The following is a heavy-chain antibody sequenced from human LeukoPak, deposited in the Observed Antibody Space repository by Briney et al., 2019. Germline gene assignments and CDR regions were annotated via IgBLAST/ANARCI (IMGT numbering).Heavy chain of an antibody. D-gene: IGHD2-15*01. CDR2: IKQDGSEK. CDR1: GFTFSSYW. Sequence: GGSLRLSCAASGFTFSSYWMSWVRQAPGKGLEWVANIKQDGSEKYYVDSVQGRFTISRDNSKSTPCLQMNSLRAEDTAVYYCAKQLGYCSDGSCYFPYWGQGTLVTVSS. CDR3: AKQLGYCSDGSCYFPY. V-gene: IGHV3-7*03. J-gene: IGHJ4*02.